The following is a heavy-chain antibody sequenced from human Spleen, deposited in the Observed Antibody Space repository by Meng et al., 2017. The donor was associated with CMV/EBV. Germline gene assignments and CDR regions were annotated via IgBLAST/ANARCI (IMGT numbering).Heavy chain of an antibody. D-gene: IGHD1-26*01. V-gene: IGHV3-21*01. Sequence: GGSLRLSCAASGFTFSAYAMNWVRQAPGKGLEWVSSISSSSTYIYYADSVKGRFTISRDNAKNSLFLQINSLRAEDTAVYYCAKSWDGMDVWGQGTTVTVSS. CDR3: AKSWDGMDV. J-gene: IGHJ6*02. CDR2: ISSSSTYI. CDR1: GFTFSAYA.